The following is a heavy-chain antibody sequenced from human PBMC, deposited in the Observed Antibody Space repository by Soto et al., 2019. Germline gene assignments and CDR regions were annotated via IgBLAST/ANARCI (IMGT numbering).Heavy chain of an antibody. Sequence: GGSLRLSCEASGFTFSNFWMSWVRQAPGKGLEWVANIKQDGSEKKYVDSVKGRFIISRDNAKNSLSLQMNSLRAEDTAVYYCATNTVTKVDDYWGQGARVTVSS. J-gene: IGHJ4*02. CDR1: GFTFSNFW. CDR2: IKQDGSEK. V-gene: IGHV3-7*03. D-gene: IGHD4-17*01. CDR3: ATNTVTKVDDY.